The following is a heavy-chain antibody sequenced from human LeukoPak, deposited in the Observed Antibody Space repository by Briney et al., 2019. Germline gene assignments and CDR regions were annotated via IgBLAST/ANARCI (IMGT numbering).Heavy chain of an antibody. CDR2: INPHSGGT. CDR3: ARCYYYGSGSYYHYCFDH. J-gene: IGHJ4*02. Sequence: ASVKVSCTSSGYTFTDYYIHWMRQAPGQGLEWMGWINPHSGGTEYAQRFLGRVTMTRDTSIITAFMELSSLRFDDTAVYYCARCYYYGSGSYYHYCFDHWGQGTLVTVSS. CDR1: GYTFTDYY. D-gene: IGHD3-10*01. V-gene: IGHV1-2*02.